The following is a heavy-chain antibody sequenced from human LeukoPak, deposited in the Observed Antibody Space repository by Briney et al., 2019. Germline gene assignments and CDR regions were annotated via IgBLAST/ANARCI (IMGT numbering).Heavy chain of an antibody. V-gene: IGHV3-48*03. CDR3: ARDVSRGYLRPLDV. D-gene: IGHD5-18*01. Sequence: GGSLRLSCAASGFTFSSYEMNWVRQAPGKGLEWVSYISSSGSTIYYADSVKGRFTISRDNAKNSLYLQMNNLRVEDTAVYYCARDVSRGYLRPLDVWGQGTTVTVSS. CDR1: GFTFSSYE. J-gene: IGHJ6*02. CDR2: ISSSGSTI.